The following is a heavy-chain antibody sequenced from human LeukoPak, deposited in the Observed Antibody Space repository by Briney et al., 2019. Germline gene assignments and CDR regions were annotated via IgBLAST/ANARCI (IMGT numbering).Heavy chain of an antibody. D-gene: IGHD3-3*01. Sequence: SETLSLTCAVYGGSFSGYYWSWIRQPPGKGLEWIGEINHSGSTNYNPSLKGRVAISVDTSKNQFSLKLSSVTAADTAVYYCARGSRTYYDFWSGYHFDYWGQGTLVTVSS. CDR2: INHSGST. CDR3: ARGSRTYYDFWSGYHFDY. CDR1: GGSFSGYY. V-gene: IGHV4-34*01. J-gene: IGHJ4*02.